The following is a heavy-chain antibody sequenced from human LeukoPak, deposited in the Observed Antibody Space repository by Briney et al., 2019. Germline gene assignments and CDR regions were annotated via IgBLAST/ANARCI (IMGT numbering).Heavy chain of an antibody. V-gene: IGHV1-18*01. Sequence: ASVKVSCKASHYTFPNYAITWVRQAPGQGLEWMGWISPNRGDTNYAQKFKGRVTMTTDTSLNTIYMELSSLRLDDTAVYFCAGGSVLGTSSWFDPWGQGTLVTVSS. CDR3: AGGSVLGTSSWFDP. J-gene: IGHJ5*02. D-gene: IGHD6-19*01. CDR2: ISPNRGDT. CDR1: HYTFPNYA.